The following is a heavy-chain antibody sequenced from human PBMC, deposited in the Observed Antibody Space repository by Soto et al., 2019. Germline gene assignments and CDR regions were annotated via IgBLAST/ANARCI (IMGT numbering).Heavy chain of an antibody. Sequence: QVQLVQSGAEVKKPGSSVKVSCKASGGTFSSYAISWVRQAPGQGLEWMGGIIPIFGTANYAQKFQGRVTITADESTSTAYMELSSLRSEDTAVYYCASASGYCSGGSCYDWCYYYGMDVWGQGTTVTVSS. CDR1: GGTFSSYA. J-gene: IGHJ6*02. V-gene: IGHV1-69*01. CDR3: ASASGYCSGGSCYDWCYYYGMDV. CDR2: IIPIFGTA. D-gene: IGHD2-15*01.